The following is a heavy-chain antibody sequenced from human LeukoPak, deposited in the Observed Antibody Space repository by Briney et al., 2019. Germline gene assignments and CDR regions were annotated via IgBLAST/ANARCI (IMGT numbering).Heavy chain of an antibody. CDR2: ISASRSTI. Sequence: GGSLRLSCAAFGFPFSNNGMHWVRQAPGKGLEWVSYISASRSTIYHADSLKGRFTISRDNAENSLYLQLNNLRVEDTAIYYCARAATTMIVALDNWGQGTLVTVSS. V-gene: IGHV3-48*01. D-gene: IGHD3-22*01. CDR3: ARAATTMIVALDN. CDR1: GFPFSNNG. J-gene: IGHJ4*02.